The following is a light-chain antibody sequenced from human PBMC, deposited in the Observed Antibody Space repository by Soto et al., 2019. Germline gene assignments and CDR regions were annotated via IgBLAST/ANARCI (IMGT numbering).Light chain of an antibody. CDR1: SSDVGGYNY. CDR2: EVS. Sequence: QSVLTQPASVSGSPGQSITISCTGTSSDVGGYNYVSWYQHHPGKAPKLMIYEVSNRPSGVSNRFSGSKSGNTASLTISGLQAEDEADYYCSSYTSSNTPVVFGGGIKLTVL. CDR3: SSYTSSNTPVV. J-gene: IGLJ2*01. V-gene: IGLV2-14*01.